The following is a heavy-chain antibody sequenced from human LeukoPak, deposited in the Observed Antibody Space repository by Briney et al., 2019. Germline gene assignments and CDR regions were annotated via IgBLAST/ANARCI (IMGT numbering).Heavy chain of an antibody. Sequence: GASVKVSCKASGYTFTGYYMHWVRQAPGQGLEWIGWINPNSGGTNYAQKFQGRVTMTRDTSITTAYMELSRLRSDDTAVYYCARGDEYELLGWFDYWGQGTLVTVSS. CDR2: INPNSGGT. D-gene: IGHD1-26*01. CDR3: ARGDEYELLGWFDY. V-gene: IGHV1-2*02. CDR1: GYTFTGYY. J-gene: IGHJ4*02.